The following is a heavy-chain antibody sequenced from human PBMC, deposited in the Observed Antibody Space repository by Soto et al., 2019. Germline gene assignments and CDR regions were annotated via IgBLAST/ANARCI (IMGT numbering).Heavy chain of an antibody. V-gene: IGHV3-7*01. J-gene: IGHJ4*02. D-gene: IGHD3-3*01. CDR1: GFPLSSFW. Sequence: RVACAALGFPLSSFWITWVRQAPGKGLEWVANINQDGGEKHYVDSVKGRFTLSRDNAENSVYLQINSLRADDTAVYYCARDFGVQELDYWGQGTLVTVSS. CDR2: INQDGGEK. CDR3: ARDFGVQELDY.